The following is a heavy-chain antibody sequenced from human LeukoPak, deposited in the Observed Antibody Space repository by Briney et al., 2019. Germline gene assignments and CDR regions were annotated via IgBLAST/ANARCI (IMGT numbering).Heavy chain of an antibody. V-gene: IGHV4-59*01. Sequence: SETLSLTCTVSGGSISTYYWSWLRQPPGKGLEWIGYVYYSGSTNYNPSLKSRVTISADTSKNQFSLRLTSVTAADTAVYYCARGLNNRKSGRRFDVFEIWGQGTMVTVSP. CDR1: GGSISTYY. J-gene: IGHJ3*02. D-gene: IGHD1-14*01. CDR3: ARGLNNRKSGRRFDVFEI. CDR2: VYYSGST.